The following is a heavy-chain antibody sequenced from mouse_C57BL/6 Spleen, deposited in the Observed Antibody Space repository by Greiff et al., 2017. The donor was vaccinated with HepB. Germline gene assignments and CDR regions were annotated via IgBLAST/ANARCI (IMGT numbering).Heavy chain of an antibody. CDR2: ISYDGSN. J-gene: IGHJ2*01. V-gene: IGHV3-6*01. Sequence: EVKLQESGPGLVKPSQSLSLTCSVTGYSITSGYFWNWIRQFPGNKLEWLGYISYDGSNNYNPSLKNRFSITRDTSKNQFFLKLNSVTTENTATYYCARRPAYYSNCDYWGQGTTLTVSS. CDR1: GYSITSGYF. CDR3: ARRPAYYSNCDY. D-gene: IGHD2-5*01.